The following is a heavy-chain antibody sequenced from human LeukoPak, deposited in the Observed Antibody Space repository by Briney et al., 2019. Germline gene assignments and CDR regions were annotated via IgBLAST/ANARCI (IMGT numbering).Heavy chain of an antibody. J-gene: IGHJ4*02. Sequence: ASVKVSCKASGYTFTGYYMHWVRQAPGQGLEWMGWINPNSGGTNYAQKFQGRVTMTRDTSISTAYMELSRLRSDDTAVYYCASFAQWLVKESDHDYWGQGTLVTVSS. V-gene: IGHV1-2*02. CDR3: ASFAQWLVKESDHDY. CDR1: GYTFTGYY. CDR2: INPNSGGT. D-gene: IGHD6-19*01.